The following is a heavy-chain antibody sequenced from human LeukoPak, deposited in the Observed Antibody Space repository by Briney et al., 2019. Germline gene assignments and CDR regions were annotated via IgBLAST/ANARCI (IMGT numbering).Heavy chain of an antibody. V-gene: IGHV3-33*01. CDR2: IWYDGSNK. CDR1: GFTFSSYG. J-gene: IGHJ4*02. CDR3: ARGAQWDYYDSSGYGLDY. D-gene: IGHD3-22*01. Sequence: PGGSLRLSCAASGFTFSSYGMHWVRQAPGKGLEWVAVIWYDGSNKYYADSVKGRFTISRDNSKNTLYLQMNSLRAEDTAAYYCARGAQWDYYDSSGYGLDYWGQGTLVTVSS.